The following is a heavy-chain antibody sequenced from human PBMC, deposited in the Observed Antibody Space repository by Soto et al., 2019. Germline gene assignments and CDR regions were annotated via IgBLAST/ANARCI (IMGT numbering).Heavy chain of an antibody. V-gene: IGHV1-69*13. D-gene: IGHD3-3*01. CDR1: EGTFSSYA. J-gene: IGHJ4*02. CDR2: IIPIFGTA. Sequence: SVKVSCTASEGTFSSYAISWVRQAPGQGLEWMGGIIPIFGTANYAQKFQGRVTITADESTSTAYMELSSLRSEDTAVYYCASSFKGDFWIGLPEDQFDYWDQGTLVTVSS. CDR3: ASSFKGDFWIGLPEDQFDY.